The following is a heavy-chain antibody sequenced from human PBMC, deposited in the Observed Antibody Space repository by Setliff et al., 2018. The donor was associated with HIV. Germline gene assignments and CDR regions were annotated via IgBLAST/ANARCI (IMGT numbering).Heavy chain of an antibody. Sequence: PSETLSLTCTVSGGSIKSSSYYWGWIRQPPGKGLEWIGSIYYSGNTYCNPSLKSRATISEDTSRNQFSLRLSSVTAADTAIYYCARGSHGTSWTDYWGQGTLVTVSS. CDR3: ARGSHGTSWTDY. V-gene: IGHV4-39*07. D-gene: IGHD6-13*01. CDR1: GGSIKSSSYY. CDR2: IYYSGNT. J-gene: IGHJ4*02.